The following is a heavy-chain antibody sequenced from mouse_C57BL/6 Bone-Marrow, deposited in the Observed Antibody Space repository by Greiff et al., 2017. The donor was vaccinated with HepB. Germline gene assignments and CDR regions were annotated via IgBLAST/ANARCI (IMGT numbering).Heavy chain of an antibody. CDR2: IYPGSGST. J-gene: IGHJ3*01. V-gene: IGHV1-55*01. D-gene: IGHD2-5*01. CDR1: GYTFTSYW. CDR3: ARGFSNYVDPFAY. Sequence: VQLQQSGPELVKPGASVKISCKASGYTFTSYWITWVKQKPGQGLEWIGDIYPGSGSTNYNEKFKSKATLTVDKSTSTDYMQLSSLTSEDSAVYYCARGFSNYVDPFAYWGPGTLVTVSA.